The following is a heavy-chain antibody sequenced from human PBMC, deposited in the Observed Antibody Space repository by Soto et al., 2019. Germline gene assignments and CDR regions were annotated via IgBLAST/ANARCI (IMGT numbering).Heavy chain of an antibody. CDR3: ASPPQWENGSYYGWYFDL. Sequence: QVQLVQSGAEVKKPGSSVKVSCKASGGTFSSYAISWVRQAPGQGLEWMGGIIPIFGTANYAQKFQGRVTSTPDESTSTAYMELSSRRSEDTALYYCASPPQWENGSYYGWYFDLWGRGTLVTVSS. CDR1: GGTFSSYA. CDR2: IIPIFGTA. V-gene: IGHV1-69*05. D-gene: IGHD1-26*01. J-gene: IGHJ2*01.